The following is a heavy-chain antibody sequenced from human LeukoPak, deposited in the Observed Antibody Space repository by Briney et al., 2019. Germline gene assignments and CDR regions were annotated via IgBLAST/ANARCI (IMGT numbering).Heavy chain of an antibody. CDR2: ISAYSGNT. J-gene: IGHJ3*02. V-gene: IGHV1-18*01. CDR1: GYTFSSYG. D-gene: IGHD3/OR15-3a*01. Sequence: ASVEVSCKASGYTFSSYGISWVRQAPGQGLEWMGWISAYSGNTHYAQNLQGRVTVTTDTSTSTVYMELRSLRSDDTAVYYCARDGHAFDIWGQGTMVTVSS. CDR3: ARDGHAFDI.